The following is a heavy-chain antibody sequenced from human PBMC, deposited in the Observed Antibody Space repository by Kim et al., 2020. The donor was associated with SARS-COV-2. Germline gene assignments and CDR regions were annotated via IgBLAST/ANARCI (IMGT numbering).Heavy chain of an antibody. CDR3: AKDLYCSSTSCHLFDY. J-gene: IGHJ4*02. Sequence: GGSLRLSCAASGFTFSSYAMSWVRQAPGKGLEWVSAISGSGGNTYYADSVKGRFTISRDNSKNTLYLQMNSLRAEDTAVYYCAKDLYCSSTSCHLFDYWGQGTLVTVSS. CDR1: GFTFSSYA. V-gene: IGHV3-23*01. CDR2: ISGSGGNT. D-gene: IGHD2-2*01.